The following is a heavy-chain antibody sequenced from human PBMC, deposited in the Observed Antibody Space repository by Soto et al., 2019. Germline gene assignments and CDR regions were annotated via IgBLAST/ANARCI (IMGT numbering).Heavy chain of an antibody. D-gene: IGHD1-20*01. J-gene: IGHJ4*02. CDR2: ISSEGSKK. Sequence: QVQLVESGGGVVQPGRSLRLSCAASGFTFSTYAMYWVRQAPGKGLEWVASISSEGSKKDFADSVKGRFTISRDSSKNSLYLQMDSLRAEDTAVYYCAKQYTSFRYTFHYWGQGTLVIVSS. CDR3: AKQYTSFRYTFHY. V-gene: IGHV3-30*18. CDR1: GFTFSTYA.